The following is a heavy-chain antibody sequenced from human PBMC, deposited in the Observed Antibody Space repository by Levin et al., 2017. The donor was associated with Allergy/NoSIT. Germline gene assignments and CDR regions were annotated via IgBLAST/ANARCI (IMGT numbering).Heavy chain of an antibody. CDR3: ATPIYSIGGFDY. Sequence: ASVKVSCKASGYRFTSYYMNWVQQTPGQGLEWMGLINPTGGGTSHAPKFLGRVTMTRDTSTNTVYMELSSLRSDDTAVYFCATPIYSIGGFDYWGQGTPVTV. J-gene: IGHJ4*02. D-gene: IGHD4-11*01. V-gene: IGHV1-46*01. CDR1: GYRFTSYY. CDR2: INPTGGGT.